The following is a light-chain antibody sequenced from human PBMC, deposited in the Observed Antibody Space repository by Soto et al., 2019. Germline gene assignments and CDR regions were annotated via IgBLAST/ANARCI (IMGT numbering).Light chain of an antibody. J-gene: IGKJ2*01. CDR1: QSVSSSY. CDR3: QQYGSSLEYT. V-gene: IGKV3-20*01. Sequence: EIVLTQSPGTLSLSPGERATHSCRASQSVSSSYLAWYQQKPGQAPRLLIYGASSRATGIPDRFSGSGSGTDFTLTISRLEPEDFAVYYCQQYGSSLEYTFGQGTKLEIK. CDR2: GAS.